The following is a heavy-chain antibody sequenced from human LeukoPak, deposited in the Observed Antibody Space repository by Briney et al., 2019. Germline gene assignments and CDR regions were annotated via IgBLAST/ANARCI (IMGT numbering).Heavy chain of an antibody. CDR3: GKTTVGYGSGQKPAWPVDY. CDR1: GFTFGSHA. D-gene: IGHD6-19*01. J-gene: IGHJ4*02. V-gene: IGHV3-23*01. CDR2: IFGSGGSP. Sequence: GGSLRLSCEASGFTFGSHAMYWVRQAPGKGLEWVAGIFGSGGSPHYADPVKGRFTISRDNSRNTVYLQINSLRAEDTAVYYCGKTTVGYGSGQKPAWPVDYWGQGTLVTVSS.